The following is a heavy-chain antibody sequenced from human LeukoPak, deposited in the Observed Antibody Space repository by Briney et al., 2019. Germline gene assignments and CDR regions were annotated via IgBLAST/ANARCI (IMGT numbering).Heavy chain of an antibody. Sequence: GGSLRLSCAASGFTFSDYYMTWIRQAPGKGLEWVSYISSSVSIIYYADSVKGRFIISRENAKNSLYLQMNSLRAEDTAVYFCARVGYDSSGRFDYWVQGTLVTVSS. D-gene: IGHD3-22*01. CDR3: ARVGYDSSGRFDY. CDR2: ISSSVSII. V-gene: IGHV3-11*04. J-gene: IGHJ4*02. CDR1: GFTFSDYY.